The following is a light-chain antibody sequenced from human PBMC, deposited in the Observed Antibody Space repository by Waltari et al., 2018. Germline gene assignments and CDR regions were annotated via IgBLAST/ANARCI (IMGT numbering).Light chain of an antibody. J-gene: IGLJ3*02. CDR2: EVY. CDR3: CSYAGSNSWV. Sequence: QSALIQPASASGSPGRSITISCTGTRSNLGSDNLVSCYQQFPGKAPKVMIKEVYKRPSGVAKRFSGSKSGNTASLTISGLQAEDETDYYCCSYAGSNSWVFGGGTKVTVL. V-gene: IGLV2-23*02. CDR1: RSNLGSDNL.